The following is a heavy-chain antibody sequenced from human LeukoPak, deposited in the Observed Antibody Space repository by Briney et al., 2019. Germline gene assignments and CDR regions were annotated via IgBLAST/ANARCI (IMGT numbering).Heavy chain of an antibody. CDR1: GFNFRGYS. CDR3: ARDGGWREDY. Sequence: PGGSLRLSCAASGFNFRGYSMNWVRQAPGKGLEWVSYISSTSGDIQYADSVRGRFTISRDNARNSVHLQMNNLRAEDTAVYYCARDGGWREDYWGQGTLVTVSA. CDR2: ISSTSGDI. V-gene: IGHV3-48*01. J-gene: IGHJ4*02. D-gene: IGHD2-15*01.